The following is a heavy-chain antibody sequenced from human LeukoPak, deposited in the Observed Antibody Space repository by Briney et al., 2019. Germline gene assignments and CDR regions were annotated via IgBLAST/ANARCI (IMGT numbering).Heavy chain of an antibody. CDR2: IYSSGST. CDR1: GGSIGTYY. CDR3: AGGGSNFDY. V-gene: IGHV4-4*07. Sequence: SETLSLTCTVSGGSIGTYYWSWIRQPAGRGLEWIGRIYSSGSTNYNPSLKSRVTMSVDTSKNQFSLKLSSVTAADTAVYYCAGGGSNFDYWGQGTLVTVSS. J-gene: IGHJ4*02.